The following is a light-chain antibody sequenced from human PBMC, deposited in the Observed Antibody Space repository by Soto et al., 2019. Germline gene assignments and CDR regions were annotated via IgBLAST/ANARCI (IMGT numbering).Light chain of an antibody. V-gene: IGKV3-11*01. CDR3: QQRSNWPST. CDR1: QSVNSY. J-gene: IGKJ4*01. CDR2: DAS. Sequence: EIVLTQSPATLSLSPGDRATLSCRASQSVNSYLAWYQQKPGQAPRLLIYDASNRATGIPARFSGSGSGTDFTLTICSLEPEDFAVYYCQQRSNWPSTFGGGTKVEIK.